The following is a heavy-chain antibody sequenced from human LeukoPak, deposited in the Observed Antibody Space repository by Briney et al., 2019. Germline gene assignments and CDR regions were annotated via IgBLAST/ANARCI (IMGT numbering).Heavy chain of an antibody. J-gene: IGHJ5*02. CDR3: AREGLTATGRGWFDP. Sequence: GGSLRLSCAASGFTFSSYSMNWVRQAPGKGLEWVSYISGSSSTIYHAGSVKGRFTISRDNAKNSLYLQMNSLRDEDTAVYYCAREGLTATGRGWFDPWGQGTLVTVSS. V-gene: IGHV3-48*02. CDR1: GFTFSSYS. D-gene: IGHD6-13*01. CDR2: ISGSSSTI.